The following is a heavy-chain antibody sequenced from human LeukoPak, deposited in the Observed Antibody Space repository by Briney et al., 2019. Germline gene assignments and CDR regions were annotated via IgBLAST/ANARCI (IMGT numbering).Heavy chain of an antibody. CDR3: ARGAYGDK. J-gene: IGHJ4*02. V-gene: IGHV1-18*01. Sequence: GASVKVSCEASGYTLTSYGINWMRQAPGQGLAWMGWISTQSGNTNYAQKVQGSLPLTTDRSTNTAYMELRSLRSDDTAVYYCARGAYGDKWGQGTMVTVSS. CDR2: ISTQSGNT. D-gene: IGHD4-17*01. CDR1: GYTLTSYG.